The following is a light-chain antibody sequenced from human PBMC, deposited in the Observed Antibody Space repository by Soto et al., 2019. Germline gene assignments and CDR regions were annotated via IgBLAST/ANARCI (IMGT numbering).Light chain of an antibody. V-gene: IGKV3-20*01. J-gene: IGKJ2*01. Sequence: EIVLTQSPGTLSLSPGDRATLSCTASQSGFSTYLAWYQQRPGQAPRLLIYGASSRATGIPDRFSGSGSGTDFTLTISRLEPEDFAVYYCQQCGRSPYTFGQGTKLEIK. CDR3: QQCGRSPYT. CDR1: QSGFSTY. CDR2: GAS.